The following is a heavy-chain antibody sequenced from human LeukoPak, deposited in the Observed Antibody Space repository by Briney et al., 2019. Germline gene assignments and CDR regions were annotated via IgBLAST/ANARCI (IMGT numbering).Heavy chain of an antibody. V-gene: IGHV3-30*04. D-gene: IGHD3-10*01. CDR1: GFTFNSYA. CDR2: ISFDGSNK. CDR3: AKDYSDSGNYYSRD. Sequence: GGSLRLSCSASGFTFNSYAIHWVRQAPGKGLEWVAVISFDGSNKYYADPVKGRFTISRDNSKNTLYLQMNSLRAEDTAVYYCAKDYSDSGNYYSRDWGQGTLVTVSS. J-gene: IGHJ1*01.